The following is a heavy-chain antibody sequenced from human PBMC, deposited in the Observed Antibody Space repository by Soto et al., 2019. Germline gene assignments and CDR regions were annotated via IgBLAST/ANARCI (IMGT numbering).Heavy chain of an antibody. J-gene: IGHJ4*02. D-gene: IGHD2-2*01. CDR3: ARGGGYCSSTSCAHIDS. Sequence: SETLSLTCAVYGGSFSGYYWSWIRQPPGKGLEWIGEINHSGSTNYNPSLKSRVTISVDTSKNQSSLKLSSVTAADTAVYYCARGGGYCSSTSCAHIDSWGQGTVGTVSS. CDR2: INHSGST. V-gene: IGHV4-34*01. CDR1: GGSFSGYY.